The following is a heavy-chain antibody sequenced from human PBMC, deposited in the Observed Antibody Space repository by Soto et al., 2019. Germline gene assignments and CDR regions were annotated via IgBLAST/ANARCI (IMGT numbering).Heavy chain of an antibody. Sequence: QVQLQESGPGVVKPSQTLSLTCTVSGDSISSDDYYWSWVRQPPGKGLEWIGYISYSGTTSYNPSLKSRVLFSVDTSKKKFSLKLTSVTAADTAVYYCARSHDYSAYVFDCWRQGTLVTVSS. D-gene: IGHD4-17*01. CDR2: ISYSGTT. J-gene: IGHJ4*02. V-gene: IGHV4-30-4*01. CDR3: ARSHDYSAYVFDC. CDR1: GDSISSDDYY.